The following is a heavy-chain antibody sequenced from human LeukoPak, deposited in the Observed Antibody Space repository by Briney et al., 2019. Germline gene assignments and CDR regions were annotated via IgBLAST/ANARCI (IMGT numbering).Heavy chain of an antibody. CDR1: GFPFSTYG. Sequence: GGSLRLSCAASGFPFSTYGFHWVRQAPGKGLEWVAVAYGDGSQQYYAESVKGRFTISKDTSKSILYVEMNSLRVEDTAAYFCATGGGYYYSHWGQGTLVTVSS. D-gene: IGHD3-22*01. CDR2: AYGDGSQQ. CDR3: ATGGGYYYSH. J-gene: IGHJ4*02. V-gene: IGHV3-33*01.